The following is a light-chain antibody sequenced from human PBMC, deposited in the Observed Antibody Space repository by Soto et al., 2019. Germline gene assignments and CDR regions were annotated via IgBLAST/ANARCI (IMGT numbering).Light chain of an antibody. Sequence: EVVMTQSPATLSVSPGERATLSCRASQNVNANLAWCQQKPGQAPRLLIHGASTRATGIPARFSGSGFGTEFILTISSLKSEDFAVYYCQQYNTWLSTFGQGTKVEGK. CDR2: GAS. CDR3: QQYNTWLST. CDR1: QNVNAN. V-gene: IGKV3-15*01. J-gene: IGKJ1*01.